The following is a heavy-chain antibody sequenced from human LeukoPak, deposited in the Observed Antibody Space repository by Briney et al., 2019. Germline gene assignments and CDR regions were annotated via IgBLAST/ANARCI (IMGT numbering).Heavy chain of an antibody. CDR3: ARVPSGSYPFDY. V-gene: IGHV4-30-4*08. CDR2: IYYSGST. J-gene: IGHJ4*02. Sequence: SQTLSLTCTVTGGSISSGDYYWRWIRQPPGTGLEWIGYIYYSGSTYYNPSLKSRVTISVDTSKNQFSLKLSSVTAADTAVYYCARVPSGSYPFDYWGQGTLVTVPS. D-gene: IGHD1-26*01. CDR1: GGSISSGDYY.